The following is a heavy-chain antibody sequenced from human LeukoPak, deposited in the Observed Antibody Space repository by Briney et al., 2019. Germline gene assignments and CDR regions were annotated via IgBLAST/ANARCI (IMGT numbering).Heavy chain of an antibody. J-gene: IGHJ4*02. V-gene: IGHV4-30-4*01. CDR3: AREKCSGNTCDSGFDC. CDR2: MYYSGST. Sequence: SETQSLTCTVTSDSIRTGHYLWSWIREPRGEGLEWFGYMYYSGSTYYNSSLKSRVTISIDTSKNQFSLKLSSVTAADTAVYYGAREKCSGNTCDSGFDCWGQGTLVTVSS. D-gene: IGHD2-15*01. CDR1: SDSIRTGHYL.